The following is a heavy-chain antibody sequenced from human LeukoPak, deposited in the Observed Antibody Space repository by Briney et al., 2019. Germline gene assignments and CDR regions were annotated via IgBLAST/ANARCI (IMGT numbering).Heavy chain of an antibody. CDR1: GFTFSSYA. V-gene: IGHV3-30-3*01. Sequence: AGGSLRLSCAASGFTFSSYAMHWVRQAPGKGLEWVAVISYDGSNKYYADSVKGRFTISRDNSKNTLYLQMNSLRAEDTAVYYCARGDYGGFYGMDVWGQGTTVTVS. CDR3: ARGDYGGFYGMDV. D-gene: IGHD4-23*01. CDR2: ISYDGSNK. J-gene: IGHJ6*02.